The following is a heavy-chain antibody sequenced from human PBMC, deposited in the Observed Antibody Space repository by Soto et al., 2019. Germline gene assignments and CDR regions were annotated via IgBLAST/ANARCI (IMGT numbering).Heavy chain of an antibody. Sequence: GYLRISCADPGFTFSIYALPWVRQAPGKGLEWVAVMSPKGNNQYYADSVKGRFTISRDNSKSTLYLQMTSLRPDDTSVYYCATAANFYYDTSRYWGQGTLVTVSS. J-gene: IGHJ4*02. V-gene: IGHV3-30-3*01. CDR1: GFTFSIYA. CDR2: MSPKGNNQ. CDR3: ATAANFYYDTSRY. D-gene: IGHD3-22*01.